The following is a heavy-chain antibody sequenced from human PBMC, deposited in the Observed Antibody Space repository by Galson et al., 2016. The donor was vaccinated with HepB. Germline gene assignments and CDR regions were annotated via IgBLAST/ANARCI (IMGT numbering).Heavy chain of an antibody. CDR2: IKSDGSGT. Sequence: SLRLSCAASDISFRTSWMHWVRQGPGKGLAWVSNIKSDGSGTTYADPVKGRFTISRDNAKNTLCLQMNGLRVEDTAVYYCVRDNHYTLDVWGQGTTVTVSS. CDR1: DISFRTSW. CDR3: VRDNHYTLDV. D-gene: IGHD3-16*02. J-gene: IGHJ6*02. V-gene: IGHV3-74*01.